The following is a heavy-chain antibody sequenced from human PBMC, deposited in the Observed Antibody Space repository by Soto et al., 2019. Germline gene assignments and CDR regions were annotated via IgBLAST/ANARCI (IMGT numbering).Heavy chain of an antibody. D-gene: IGHD1-26*01. CDR1: GFTFSSYA. CDR2: ISGSGVST. V-gene: IGHV3-23*01. J-gene: IGHJ4*02. CDR3: ARRGSGSYYAY. Sequence: EVQLLESGGGLVQPGGSLRLSCAASGFTFSSYAMRWVRQAPVKGLEWVSAISGSGVSTYYADSVKGRFTISRDNSKNTRYLQMHSLRAEDTAVYYCARRGSGSYYAYWGQGTLVTVSS.